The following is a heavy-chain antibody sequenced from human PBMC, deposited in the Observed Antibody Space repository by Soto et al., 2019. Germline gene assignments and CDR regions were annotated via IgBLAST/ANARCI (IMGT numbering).Heavy chain of an antibody. CDR1: GFTFSSYG. V-gene: IGHV3-30*18. CDR2: ISYDGSNK. D-gene: IGHD5-12*01. CDR3: AKAIGYSGYDGLGFDY. Sequence: PGGSLRLSCAASGFTFSSYGMHWVRQAPGKGLEWVAVISYDGSNKYYADSVKGRFTISRDNSKNTLYLQMNSLRAEDTAVYYCAKAIGYSGYDGLGFDYWGQGTLVTVSS. J-gene: IGHJ4*02.